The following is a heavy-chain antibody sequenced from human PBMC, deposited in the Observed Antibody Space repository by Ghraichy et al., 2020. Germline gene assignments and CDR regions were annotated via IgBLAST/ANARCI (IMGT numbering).Heavy chain of an antibody. J-gene: IGHJ4*02. V-gene: IGHV1-2*02. CDR1: GYTFTGYY. D-gene: IGHD6-19*01. CDR2: INPNSGGT. CDR3: AREQPPVSIEVAEDY. Sequence: ASVKVSCKASGYTFTGYYMHWVRQAPGQGLEWMGWINPNSGGTNYAQKFQGRVTMTRDTSISTAYMELSRLRSDDTAVYYCAREQPPVSIEVAEDYWGQGTLVTVSS.